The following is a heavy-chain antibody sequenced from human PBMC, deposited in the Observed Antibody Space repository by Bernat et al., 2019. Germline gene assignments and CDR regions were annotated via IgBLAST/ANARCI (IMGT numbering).Heavy chain of an antibody. Sequence: QVQLVESGGGVVQPGRSLRLSCAASGFTFSSYGMHWVRQAPGKGLEWVAVISYDGNNKYYADSVKGRFTISRDNSKNTLYLQMNSLGAEDTAVYYCAKDREYYDSGGWDYWGQGTLVTVSS. CDR3: AKDREYYDSGGWDY. D-gene: IGHD3-22*01. CDR1: GFTFSSYG. CDR2: ISYDGNNK. V-gene: IGHV3-30*18. J-gene: IGHJ4*02.